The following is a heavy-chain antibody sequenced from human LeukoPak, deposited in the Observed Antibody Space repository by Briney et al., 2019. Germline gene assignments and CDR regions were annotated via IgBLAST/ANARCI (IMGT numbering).Heavy chain of an antibody. D-gene: IGHD6-13*01. CDR3: ARAWSSSSWYGFDY. CDR2: IYTSGST. CDR1: GGSISSYY. J-gene: IGHJ4*02. Sequence: KPPETLSLTCTVSGGSISSYYWSWIRQPAGKGLEWIGRIYTSGSTNYNPSLKSRVTMSVDTSKNQFSLKLSSVTAADTAVYYCARAWSSSSWYGFDYWGQGTLVTVSS. V-gene: IGHV4-4*07.